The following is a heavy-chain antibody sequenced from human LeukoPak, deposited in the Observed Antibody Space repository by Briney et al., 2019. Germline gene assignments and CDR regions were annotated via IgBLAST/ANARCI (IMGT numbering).Heavy chain of an antibody. D-gene: IGHD6-6*01. CDR2: IKQDGNEK. V-gene: IGHV3-7*01. Sequence: PGGSLRLSCAASGFTFSTYWMSWVRQAPGKGLEWVANIKQDGNEKYYVDSVKGRFTISRDNAKNSLYLQMNGLRAEDTAVYYCAKIEYSRSSLSYFDYWGQGTLATVSS. CDR1: GFTFSTYW. J-gene: IGHJ4*02. CDR3: AKIEYSRSSLSYFDY.